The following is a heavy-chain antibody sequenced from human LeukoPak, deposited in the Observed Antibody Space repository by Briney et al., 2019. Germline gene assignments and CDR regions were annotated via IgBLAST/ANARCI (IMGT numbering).Heavy chain of an antibody. CDR2: IYHSGST. J-gene: IGHJ4*02. CDR3: ARVGIISEPTATFYFDY. Sequence: PSETLSLTCAVSGGSISSSNWWSWVRQPPGKGLEWIGEIYHSGSTNYNPSLNSRINISVVTSKNQFSLQLSSVTAADTAVYYCARVGIISEPTATFYFDYWGQGTLVTVSS. CDR1: GGSISSSNW. V-gene: IGHV4-4*02. D-gene: IGHD1-1*01.